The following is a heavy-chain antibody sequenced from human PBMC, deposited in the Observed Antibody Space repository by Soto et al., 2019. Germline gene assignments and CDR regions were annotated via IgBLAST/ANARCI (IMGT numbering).Heavy chain of an antibody. V-gene: IGHV2-5*02. J-gene: IGHJ4*02. Sequence: KESSPTLVKPTQTLTLTCIVSGFSLTETGMGVGWIRQPPGKALEWLALIYWDDDKRYSPSLKRGLTISKDASKNQVVLTKTNVDAVDTATYYCAHRRSGYFDSWGQGTLVTVSS. CDR3: AHRRSGYFDS. CDR2: IYWDDDK. CDR1: GFSLTETGMG.